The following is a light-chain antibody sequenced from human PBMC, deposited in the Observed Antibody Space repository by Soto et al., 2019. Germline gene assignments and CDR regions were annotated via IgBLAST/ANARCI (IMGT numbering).Light chain of an antibody. Sequence: QSVLTQPASASGSPGQSIAISCTGTSSDVGGYNYVSWYQQHPGKAPKLMIYDVSNRPSGVSNRFSGSKSGNTASLTISGLQAEDEADYYCCSYTTSSTYVFGTGTKLTVL. V-gene: IGLV2-14*03. CDR1: SSDVGGYNY. CDR2: DVS. J-gene: IGLJ1*01. CDR3: CSYTTSSTYV.